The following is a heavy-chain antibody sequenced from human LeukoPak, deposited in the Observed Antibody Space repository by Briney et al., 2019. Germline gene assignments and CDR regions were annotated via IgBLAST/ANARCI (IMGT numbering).Heavy chain of an antibody. V-gene: IGHV3-23*01. D-gene: IGHD3-10*02. CDR3: ARFGVRGVTEY. CDR2: ISGSGGST. J-gene: IGHJ4*02. Sequence: GGSLRLSCAASGFTFSSYAMSWVRQAPGKGLEWVSAISGSGGSTYYADSVKGRFTISRDNSKNTLYLQMNSLRAEDTAVYYCARFGVRGVTEYWGQGTLVTVSS. CDR1: GFTFSSYA.